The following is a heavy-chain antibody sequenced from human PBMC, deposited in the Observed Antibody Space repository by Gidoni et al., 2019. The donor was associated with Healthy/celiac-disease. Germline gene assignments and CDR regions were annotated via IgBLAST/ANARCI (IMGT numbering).Heavy chain of an antibody. D-gene: IGHD4-17*01. V-gene: IGHV3-73*01. Sequence: AYAASVKGRFTISRDDSKNTAYLQMNSLKTEDTAVYYCTRHIRTTVTTDNAFDYWGQGTLVTVSP. J-gene: IGHJ4*02. CDR3: TRHIRTTVTTDNAFDY.